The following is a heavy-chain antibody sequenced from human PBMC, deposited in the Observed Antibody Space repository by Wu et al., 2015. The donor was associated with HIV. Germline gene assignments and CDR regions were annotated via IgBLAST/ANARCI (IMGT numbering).Heavy chain of an antibody. CDR3: ASTYPSRVSQYYYMDV. CDR1: GGTFSSYA. D-gene: IGHD3-10*01. CDR2: IIPIFGTA. J-gene: IGHJ6*03. Sequence: QVQLVQSGAEVKKPGSSVKVSCKASGGTFSSYAISWVRQAPGQGLEWMGGIIPIFGTANYAQKFQGRVTITADESTSTAYMELSSLRSEDTAVYYCASTYPSRVSQYYYMDVWGKGTTVTVSS. V-gene: IGHV1-69*01.